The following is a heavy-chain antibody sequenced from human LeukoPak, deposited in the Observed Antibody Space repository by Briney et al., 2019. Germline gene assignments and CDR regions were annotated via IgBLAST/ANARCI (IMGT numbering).Heavy chain of an antibody. J-gene: IGHJ4*02. V-gene: IGHV4-59*01. Sequence: SETLSLTCTVSGGSISSYYWSWIRQPPGKGLEWIGYIYYSGSTNYKPSLKSRVTISVDTSKNQFSLKLSSVTAADTAVYYCARDVRENYFDYWGQGTLVTVSS. CDR1: GGSISSYY. CDR3: ARDVRENYFDY. CDR2: IYYSGST.